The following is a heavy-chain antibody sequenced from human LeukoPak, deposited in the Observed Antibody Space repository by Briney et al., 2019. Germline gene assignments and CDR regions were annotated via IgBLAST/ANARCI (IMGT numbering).Heavy chain of an antibody. CDR2: IDRGGSIT. D-gene: IGHD6-19*01. CDR1: GFTFSRSS. V-gene: IGHV3-48*01. Sequence: GGSLRLSCAASGFTFSRSSFNWVRQAPGKGLEWVSFIDRGGSITYYADSVRGRFTISRDNARDSLFLQMNSLRAEDMAMYFCATYDSGWCLTYWGQGTLVTVSS. J-gene: IGHJ4*02. CDR3: ATYDSGWCLTY.